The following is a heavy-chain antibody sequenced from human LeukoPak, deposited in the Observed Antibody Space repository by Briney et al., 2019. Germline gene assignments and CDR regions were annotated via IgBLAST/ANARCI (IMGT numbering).Heavy chain of an antibody. Sequence: GGSLRLSCSASGFTFSSYAMHWVRQAPRKGLEYVSAIANNGGSTYYADSVKGRFTISRDNSKNTLFLQMNSLRAGDTAVYYCARGTVTMVDYWGQGTLVTVSS. CDR3: ARGTVTMVDY. V-gene: IGHV3-64*04. D-gene: IGHD3-10*01. J-gene: IGHJ4*02. CDR1: GFTFSSYA. CDR2: IANNGGST.